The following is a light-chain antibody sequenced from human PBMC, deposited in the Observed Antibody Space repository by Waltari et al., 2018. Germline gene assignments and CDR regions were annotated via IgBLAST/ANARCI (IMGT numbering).Light chain of an antibody. V-gene: IGLV2-11*01. CDR2: EVS. J-gene: IGLJ3*02. CDR3: CSYAGSHSWV. Sequence: QSALTQPRSVSGSPGQSVTLSCTGTSSDVGGYDYVPWYKQRPGKAPKVMVYEVSMRPSGVPDRFSGSKSGNTASLTISGLQAEEEAEYYCCSYAGSHSWVFGGGTRLTVL. CDR1: SSDVGGYDY.